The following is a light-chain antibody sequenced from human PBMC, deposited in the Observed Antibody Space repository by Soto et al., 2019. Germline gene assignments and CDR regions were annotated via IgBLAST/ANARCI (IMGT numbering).Light chain of an antibody. J-gene: IGKJ4*01. CDR2: DSS. CDR3: QQRSNWPPVT. Sequence: EFVLTQSPGTLSLSPGERATLSCRASQTVRNNYLAWYQQKPGQAPRLLIYDSSSRATGIPDRFSGSGSGTDFTLTISSLEPEDFGVYYCQQRSNWPPVTFGGGTKVDIK. V-gene: IGKV3D-20*02. CDR1: QTVRNNY.